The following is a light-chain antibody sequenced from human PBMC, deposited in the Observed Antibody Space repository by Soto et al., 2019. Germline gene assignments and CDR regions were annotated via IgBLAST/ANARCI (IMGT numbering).Light chain of an antibody. CDR3: QQYNNWPLT. J-gene: IGKJ4*01. CDR2: GAS. V-gene: IGKV3-15*01. CDR1: ESISRN. Sequence: ETVGTQSRATLSMSPGGRSALSSRTSESISRNLAWYQQKLGQAPRLLIYGASTRATGVPDRFTGSGSGTEFTLTISSLQSEDFAVYYCQQYNNWPLTFGGGTKVDI.